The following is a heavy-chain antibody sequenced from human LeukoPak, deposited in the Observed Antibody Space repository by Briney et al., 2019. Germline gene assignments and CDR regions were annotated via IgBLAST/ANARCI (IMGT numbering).Heavy chain of an antibody. CDR1: GYTFTGYY. CDR3: ARRVAGTGLDY. J-gene: IGHJ4*02. Sequence: ASVKVSCKASGYTFTGYYMHWVRQAPGQGLEWMGWINLNSGGTNYAQKFQGRVTMTRDTSISTAYMELSRLRSDDTAVYYCARRVAGTGLDYWGQGTLVTVSS. V-gene: IGHV1-2*02. CDR2: INLNSGGT. D-gene: IGHD6-19*01.